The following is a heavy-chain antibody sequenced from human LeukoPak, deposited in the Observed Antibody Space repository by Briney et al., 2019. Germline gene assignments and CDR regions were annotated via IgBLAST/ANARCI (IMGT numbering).Heavy chain of an antibody. Sequence: KPSETLSLTCTVSGGSISSYYWSWIRQPPGKGLEWIGYIYYSGSTNYNPSLKSRVTISVDTSKNQFSLKLSSVTAADTAVYYCARGQPLSRYVDRSGYPNDAFDIWGQGTMVTVSS. V-gene: IGHV4-59*01. CDR3: ARGQPLSRYVDRSGYPNDAFDI. CDR2: IYYSGST. D-gene: IGHD3-3*01. CDR1: GGSISSYY. J-gene: IGHJ3*02.